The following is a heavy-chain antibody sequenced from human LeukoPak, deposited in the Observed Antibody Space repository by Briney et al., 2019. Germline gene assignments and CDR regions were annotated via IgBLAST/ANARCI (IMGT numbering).Heavy chain of an antibody. CDR3: ARDIPSYYYDSSGWLD. Sequence: ASVKVSCKASGYTFTSYGIRWVRQAPGQGLEWMGWISAYNGNTNYAQKLQGRVTMTTDTSTSTAYMELRSLRSDDTAVYYCARDIPSYYYDSSGWLDWGQGTLVTVSS. J-gene: IGHJ4*02. CDR2: ISAYNGNT. D-gene: IGHD3-22*01. CDR1: GYTFTSYG. V-gene: IGHV1-18*01.